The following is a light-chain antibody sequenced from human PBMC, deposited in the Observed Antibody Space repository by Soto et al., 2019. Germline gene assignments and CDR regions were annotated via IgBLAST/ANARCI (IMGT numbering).Light chain of an antibody. Sequence: DIVMTQSPDSLAASLGERATINCKSSQSVLYNSNNKNYLAWYQQKPGQPPKLLIYWASTRESGVPDRFSGSGSGTDFTLTISSLQAEDVAVYYCQQYYSTPETFGQGTKVEIK. CDR1: QSVLYNSNNKNY. J-gene: IGKJ1*01. CDR2: WAS. V-gene: IGKV4-1*01. CDR3: QQYYSTPET.